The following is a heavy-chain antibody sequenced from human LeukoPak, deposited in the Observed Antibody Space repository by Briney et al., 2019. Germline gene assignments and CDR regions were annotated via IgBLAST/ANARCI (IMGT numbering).Heavy chain of an antibody. CDR2: MNPNSGNT. J-gene: IGHJ4*02. CDR1: GYTFTSND. Sequence: ASVKVSCKASGYTFTSNDINWLRQAPGQGPEWMGWMNPNSGNTGYAPTFRDRVSMTRDTSITTAYLELSSLRSEDTAVYFCARSRQLVNVYDYWGQGTLVTVSS. V-gene: IGHV1-8*01. CDR3: ARSRQLVNVYDY. D-gene: IGHD6-13*01.